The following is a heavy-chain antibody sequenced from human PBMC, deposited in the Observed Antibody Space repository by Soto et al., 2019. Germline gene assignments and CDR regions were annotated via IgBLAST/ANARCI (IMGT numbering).Heavy chain of an antibody. CDR2: ISSSSSYI. CDR3: ARDYWEGDYPYGWFDP. V-gene: IGHV3-21*01. CDR1: GFTFSSYS. Sequence: EVQLVESGGGLVKPGGSLRLSCAASGFTFSSYSMNWVRQAPGKGLEWVSSISSSSSYIYYADSVKGRFTISRDNAKNSLYLQMNSLRAEDTAVYYCARDYWEGDYPYGWFDPWGQGTLVTVSS. D-gene: IGHD4-17*01. J-gene: IGHJ5*02.